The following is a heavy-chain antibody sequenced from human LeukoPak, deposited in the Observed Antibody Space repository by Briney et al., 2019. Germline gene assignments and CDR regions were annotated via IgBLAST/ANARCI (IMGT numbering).Heavy chain of an antibody. J-gene: IGHJ4*02. Sequence: GGSLRLSCAASGFTVSSNYMSWVRQAPGKGLEWVSVIYSGGSTYYADSVKGRFTISRDNSKNTLYLQMNNLRAEDTAVYYCARDQYYYGSGTIDYWGQGTLVTVSS. CDR3: ARDQYYYGSGTIDY. V-gene: IGHV3-53*05. D-gene: IGHD3-10*01. CDR2: IYSGGST. CDR1: GFTVSSNY.